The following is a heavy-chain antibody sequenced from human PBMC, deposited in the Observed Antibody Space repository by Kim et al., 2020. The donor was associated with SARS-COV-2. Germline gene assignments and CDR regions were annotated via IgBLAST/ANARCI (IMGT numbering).Heavy chain of an antibody. D-gene: IGHD6-19*01. CDR2: IRGSGEST. V-gene: IGHV3-23*01. J-gene: IGHJ1*01. Sequence: GGSLRLSCAASGFTFNIYAMSWVRQAPGKGLEWVSGIRGSGESTTYADSVKGRFTISRDNSKNTLYLQMDRLRVEDTALYYCAEIFSGSSGWFEDLQHWGQGTPVTVSS. CDR3: AEIFSGSSGWFEDLQH. CDR1: GFTFNIYA.